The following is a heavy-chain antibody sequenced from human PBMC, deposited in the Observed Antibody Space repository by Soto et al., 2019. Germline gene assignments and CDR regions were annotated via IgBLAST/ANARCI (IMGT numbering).Heavy chain of an antibody. CDR2: IYHSGST. J-gene: IGHJ6*02. CDR3: ARAREGFLEWSHGMDV. D-gene: IGHD3-3*01. V-gene: IGHV4-4*02. CDR1: GGSISSSNW. Sequence: SETLSLTCAVSGGSISSSNWWSWVRQPPGKGLEWIGEIYHSGSTNYNPSLKGRVTISVDTSKNQFSLKLSSVTAADTAVYYCARAREGFLEWSHGMDVWGQGTTVTVSS.